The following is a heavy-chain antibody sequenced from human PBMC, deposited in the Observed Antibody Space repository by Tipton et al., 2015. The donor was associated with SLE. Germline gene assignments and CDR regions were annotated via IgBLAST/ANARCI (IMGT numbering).Heavy chain of an antibody. CDR1: GGSISSYY. J-gene: IGHJ2*01. CDR3: ARDPGNDQDYWYFDL. V-gene: IGHV4-59*01. Sequence: TLSLTCTVSGGSISSYYWSWIRQPPGKGLEWIGYIYYCGSTNYNPSLKSRVTISVDTSKNQFSLKLSSVTAADTAVYYCARDPGNDQDYWYFDLWGRGTLVTVSS. D-gene: IGHD3-10*01. CDR2: IYYCGST.